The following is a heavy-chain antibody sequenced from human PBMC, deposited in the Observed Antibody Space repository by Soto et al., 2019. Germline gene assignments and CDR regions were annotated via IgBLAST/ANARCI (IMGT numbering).Heavy chain of an antibody. V-gene: IGHV1-18*01. CDR2: ISAYNGNT. Sequence: QVQLVQSGAEVKKPGASVKVSCKASGYTFTSYGISWVRQAPGQGLEWMGWISAYNGNTNYAQKLQGRVTITTATATSTAYMALRRLRPDDTAAQYCARNRRGGDYFAYWGQGTLVNVSS. D-gene: IGHD2-15*01. J-gene: IGHJ4*02. CDR3: ARNRRGGDYFAY. CDR1: GYTFTSYG.